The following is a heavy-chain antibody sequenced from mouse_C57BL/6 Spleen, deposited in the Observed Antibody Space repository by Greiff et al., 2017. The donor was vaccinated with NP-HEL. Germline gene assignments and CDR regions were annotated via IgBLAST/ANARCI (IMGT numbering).Heavy chain of an antibody. CDR3: ARWGNYPFAY. J-gene: IGHJ3*01. CDR1: GYTFTSYW. V-gene: IGHV1-52*01. D-gene: IGHD2-1*01. Sequence: QVQLQQPGAELVRPGSSVKLSCKASGYTFTSYWMHWVKQRPIQGLEWIGNIDPSDSDTHYNQKFKDKATLTVDKASSTAYMQLSSLTSEDSAVYYCARWGNYPFAYWGQGTLVTVSA. CDR2: IDPSDSDT.